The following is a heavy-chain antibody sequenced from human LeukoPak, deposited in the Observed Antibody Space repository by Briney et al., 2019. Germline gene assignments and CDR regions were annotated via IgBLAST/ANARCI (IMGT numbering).Heavy chain of an antibody. CDR2: IYPGDSDA. V-gene: IGHV5-51*01. J-gene: IGHJ4*02. Sequence: GESLKISCKASGYSFTTYWIGWVRQMPGKGLEWMGIIYPGDSDARYNPSFQGQVTISVDTSITTAHLQWSSLKASDTAIYYCAISRGLSDTYWDFWGQGTLVTVTS. CDR1: GYSFTTYW. D-gene: IGHD2-8*02. CDR3: AISRGLSDTYWDF.